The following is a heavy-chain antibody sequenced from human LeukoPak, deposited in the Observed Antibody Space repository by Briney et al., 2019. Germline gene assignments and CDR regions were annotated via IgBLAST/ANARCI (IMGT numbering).Heavy chain of an antibody. V-gene: IGHV3-53*01. CDR1: GVTVSSTD. CDR2: IFSGGGT. Sequence: GGSLRLSCAVSGVTVSSTDMSWVRQAPGKGLEWVSVIFSGGGTYYADSVKGRFTISRDNSKNTLYLQMNSLRADDTAVYYCARGCYYERSGYGPFDYWGPGTLVTVSS. J-gene: IGHJ4*02. D-gene: IGHD3-22*01. CDR3: ARGCYYERSGYGPFDY.